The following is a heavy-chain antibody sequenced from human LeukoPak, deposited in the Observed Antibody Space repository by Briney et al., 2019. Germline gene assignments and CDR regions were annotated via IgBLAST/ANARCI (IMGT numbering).Heavy chain of an antibody. Sequence: PSETLSLTCAVYGGSFSGYYWSWIRQPPGKGLEWIGEIYHSGSTNYNPSLKSRVTISVDKSKNQFSLKLSSVTAADTAVYYCASGFYYDSSAHLYYFDYWGQGTLVTVSS. CDR3: ASGFYYDSSAHLYYFDY. D-gene: IGHD3-22*01. CDR2: IYHSGST. CDR1: GGSFSGYY. J-gene: IGHJ4*02. V-gene: IGHV4-34*01.